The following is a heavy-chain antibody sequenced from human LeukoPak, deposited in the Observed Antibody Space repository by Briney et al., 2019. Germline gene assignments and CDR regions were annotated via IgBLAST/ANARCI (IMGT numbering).Heavy chain of an antibody. D-gene: IGHD3-22*01. J-gene: IGHJ3*02. CDR3: ARVTPVPHIVVVTNAFDI. V-gene: IGHV3-48*01. Sequence: PGGSLRLSCAASGFTFSSYSMNWVRQAPGKGLEWVSYISSSSSTIYYADSVKGRFTISRDNAKNSLYLQMDSLRAEDTAVYYCARVTPVPHIVVVTNAFDIWGQGTMVTVSS. CDR1: GFTFSSYS. CDR2: ISSSSSTI.